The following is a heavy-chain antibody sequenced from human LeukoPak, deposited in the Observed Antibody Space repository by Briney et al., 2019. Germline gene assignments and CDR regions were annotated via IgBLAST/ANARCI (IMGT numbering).Heavy chain of an antibody. CDR3: ARDGSGGDAFDI. J-gene: IGHJ3*02. Sequence: GGSLRLSCAASGFTFSSQAMHWVRQAPGKGLEWVAVISYDGSNKYYADSVKGRFTIARDNSKSTLYLQMDSLRAGDTAMYYCARDGSGGDAFDIWGQGTMVTVSS. CDR1: GFTFSSQA. CDR2: ISYDGSNK. D-gene: IGHD3-10*01. V-gene: IGHV3-30-3*01.